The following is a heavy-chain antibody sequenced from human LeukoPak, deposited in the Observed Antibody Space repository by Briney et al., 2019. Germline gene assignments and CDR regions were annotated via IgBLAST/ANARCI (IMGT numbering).Heavy chain of an antibody. Sequence: SETLSLTCTVSGGSISSSSYYWGWIRQPPGKGLEWIGSIYYSGSTYYNPSLESRVTISVDTSKNQFSLKLSSVTAADTAMYYCASYYYDSSGYTWYYFDYWGQGTLVTVSS. J-gene: IGHJ4*02. CDR2: IYYSGST. V-gene: IGHV4-39*07. D-gene: IGHD3-22*01. CDR3: ASYYYDSSGYTWYYFDY. CDR1: GGSISSSSYY.